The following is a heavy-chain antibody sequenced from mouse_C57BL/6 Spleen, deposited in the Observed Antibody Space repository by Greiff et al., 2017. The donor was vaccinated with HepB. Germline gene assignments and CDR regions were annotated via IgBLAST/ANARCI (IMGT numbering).Heavy chain of an antibody. V-gene: IGHV5-4*03. CDR3: ASAYYSNYPYAMDY. D-gene: IGHD2-5*01. Sequence: EVKLMESGGGLVKPGGSLKLSCAASGFTFSSYAMSWVRQTPEKRLEWVATIRDGGSYTYYPDNVKSRFTISRDNAKNNLYLQMSHLKSEDTAMYYCASAYYSNYPYAMDYWGQGTSVTVSS. J-gene: IGHJ4*01. CDR1: GFTFSSYA. CDR2: IRDGGSYT.